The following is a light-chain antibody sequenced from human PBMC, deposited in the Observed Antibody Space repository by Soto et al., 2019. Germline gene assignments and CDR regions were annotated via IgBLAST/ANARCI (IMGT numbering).Light chain of an antibody. J-gene: IGLJ3*02. V-gene: IGLV2-14*01. CDR3: SSFTRSNTLV. CDR2: DVT. Sequence: QSALAQPASVSGSLGQSITISCTGVSSDVGAFNFVSWYRHHPDKTPTLLIYDVTNRPSGVSNRFSGSKSGNTASPTISGLQAEDEAHYYCSSFTRSNTLVFGGGTRLTVL. CDR1: SSDVGAFNF.